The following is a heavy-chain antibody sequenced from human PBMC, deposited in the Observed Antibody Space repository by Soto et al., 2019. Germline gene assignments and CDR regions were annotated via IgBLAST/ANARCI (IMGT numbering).Heavy chain of an antibody. D-gene: IGHD2-8*01. CDR1: GFTFSSYG. J-gene: IGHJ4*02. V-gene: IGHV3-33*01. CDR2: IWYDGSNK. CDR3: ARDQGIVLMVYASDY. Sequence: LRLSCAASGFTFSSYGMHWVRQAPGKGLEWVAVIWYDGSNKYYADSVKGRFTISRDNSKNTLYLQMNSLRAEDTAVYYCARDQGIVLMVYASDYWGQGTMVTVYS.